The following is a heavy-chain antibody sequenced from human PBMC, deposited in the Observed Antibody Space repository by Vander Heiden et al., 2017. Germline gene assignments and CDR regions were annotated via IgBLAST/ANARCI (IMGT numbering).Heavy chain of an antibody. CDR2: ISSSSSYI. J-gene: IGHJ4*02. Sequence: EVQLVESGGGLVKPGGSLGLSCAASGFTFSSSSMNWVRQAPGKGLEWVSSISSSSSYIYYADSVKGRFTLSRDNAKNSLNLQMNSLRVEDTAVYYCASVRYSGNYYFDYWGQGILVTVSS. D-gene: IGHD1-26*01. CDR1: GFTFSSSS. V-gene: IGHV3-21*04. CDR3: ASVRYSGNYYFDY.